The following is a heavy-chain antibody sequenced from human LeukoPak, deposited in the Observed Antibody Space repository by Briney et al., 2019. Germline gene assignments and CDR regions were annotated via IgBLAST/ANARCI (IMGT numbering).Heavy chain of an antibody. V-gene: IGHV1-69*13. CDR2: TIPIFGTA. D-gene: IGHD2-21*02. J-gene: IGHJ2*01. Sequence: GASVKVSCKASGGTFSSYAISWVRQAPGQGLEWMGGTIPIFGTANYAQKFRGRVTITADESTSTAYMELSSLRSEDTAVYYCARSYCGGDCYSMGVWDWYFDLWGRGTLVTVSS. CDR3: ARSYCGGDCYSMGVWDWYFDL. CDR1: GGTFSSYA.